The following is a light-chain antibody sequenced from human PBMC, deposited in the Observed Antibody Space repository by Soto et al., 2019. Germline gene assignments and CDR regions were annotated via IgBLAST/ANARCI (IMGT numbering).Light chain of an antibody. CDR3: QQYGSSPPKT. Sequence: EIVLTQSQRTMSLSTGERSTLSCISIQSVSSSYLAWYQQKPGQAPRLLIYGASSRATGIPDRFSGSGSGTDFTLTISRLEPEDFAVYYCQQYGSSPPKTFGQGTRLEIK. CDR2: GAS. V-gene: IGKV3-20*01. CDR1: QSVSSSY. J-gene: IGKJ5*01.